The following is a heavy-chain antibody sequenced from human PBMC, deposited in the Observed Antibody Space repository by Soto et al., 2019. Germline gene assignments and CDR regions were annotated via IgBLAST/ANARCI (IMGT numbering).Heavy chain of an antibody. V-gene: IGHV3-7*01. J-gene: IGHJ4*02. CDR1: GFTFSSYW. D-gene: IGHD2-15*01. Sequence: GGSLRLSCAASGFTFSSYWMSWVRQAPGKGLEWVANIKQDGSEKYYVDSVKGRFTISRDNAKNSLYLQMNSLRAEDTAVYYCARDGPLVVAAMPSDYWGQGTLVTVSS. CDR3: ARDGPLVVAAMPSDY. CDR2: IKQDGSEK.